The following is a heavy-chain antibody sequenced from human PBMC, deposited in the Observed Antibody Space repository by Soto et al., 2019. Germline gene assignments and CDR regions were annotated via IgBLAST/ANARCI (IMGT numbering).Heavy chain of an antibody. Sequence: QVQLVQSGAEVKKPGASVKVSCKASGYTFTGYYLHWVLQAPGQGLEWMGWINPNSGGTNYAQKFQGWVTMTRDTSISTAYMELSRLRSDDTAVYYCATQRSEWELSFDYWGQGTLVTVSS. V-gene: IGHV1-2*04. D-gene: IGHD1-26*01. CDR2: INPNSGGT. CDR1: GYTFTGYY. CDR3: ATQRSEWELSFDY. J-gene: IGHJ4*02.